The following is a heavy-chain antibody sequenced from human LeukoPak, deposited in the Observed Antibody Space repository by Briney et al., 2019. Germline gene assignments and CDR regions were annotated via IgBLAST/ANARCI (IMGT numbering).Heavy chain of an antibody. CDR3: ARVRGVGTHIWLLPWNL. Sequence: GGSLRLSCAASGFTFPTYAMAWVRQAPGKGLEWVSSISGGAAGTYYAPSVKGRFTVSRDNDKNALYLQMDDLTAADTALYYCARVRGVGTHIWLLPWNLWGQGTLVSVSS. CDR1: GFTFPTYA. V-gene: IGHV3-23*01. D-gene: IGHD2-21*02. CDR2: ISGGAAGT. J-gene: IGHJ5*02.